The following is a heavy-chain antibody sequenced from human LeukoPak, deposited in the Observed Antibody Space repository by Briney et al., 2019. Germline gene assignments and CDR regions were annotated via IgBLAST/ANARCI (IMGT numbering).Heavy chain of an antibody. D-gene: IGHD6-6*01. V-gene: IGHV3-48*01. CDR1: GFTFSSYS. Sequence: PGGSLRLSCAASGFTFSSYSINWVRQAPEKGLEWVSYISGSGTSIYYADSVKSRFTISRDNARNSLYLQMNSLRAEDTAVYYCARVVAARFDYWGQGTLVTVSS. J-gene: IGHJ4*02. CDR3: ARVVAARFDY. CDR2: ISGSGTSI.